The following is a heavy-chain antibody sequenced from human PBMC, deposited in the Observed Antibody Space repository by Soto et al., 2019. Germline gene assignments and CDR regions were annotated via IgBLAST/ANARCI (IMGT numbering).Heavy chain of an antibody. CDR1: GYSISSYY. CDR3: ARGHLGITTTGTWYDFDY. V-gene: IGHV4-59*01. D-gene: IGHD2-15*01. J-gene: IGHJ4*02. Sequence: PSETLSLTCPVSGYSISSYYWPWIRQPPVKGLEYIGYIYYSGRTYYNPSLKSRVTISVDTSKNQFSLKLSSVTAADTAVYYCARGHLGITTTGTWYDFDYWGQGTLVTVSS. CDR2: IYYSGRT.